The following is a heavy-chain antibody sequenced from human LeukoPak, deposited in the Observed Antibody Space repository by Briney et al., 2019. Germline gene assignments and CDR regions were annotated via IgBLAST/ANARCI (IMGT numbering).Heavy chain of an antibody. CDR2: ISGSGGST. J-gene: IGHJ4*02. Sequence: GGSLRLSCAASGFTFSSYAMSWVRQAPGEGLEWVSAISGSGGSTYYADSVKGRFTISRDNSKNTLYLQMNSLRAEDTAVYYCAKDLNYGDYLFDYWGQGTLVTVSS. CDR3: AKDLNYGDYLFDY. V-gene: IGHV3-23*01. D-gene: IGHD4-17*01. CDR1: GFTFSSYA.